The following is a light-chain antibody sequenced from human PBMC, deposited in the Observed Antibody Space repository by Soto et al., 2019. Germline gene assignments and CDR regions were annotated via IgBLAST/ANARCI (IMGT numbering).Light chain of an antibody. CDR2: DAS. J-gene: IGKJ5*01. CDR3: QQYYNWPRT. V-gene: IGKV3D-15*01. CDR1: QSVSST. Sequence: EIVMTQSPATLSVSPGERATLSCRASQSVSSTVAWYQQKPGQAPRLLIYDASNRATGIPARFSGTGSGTDFTLTINNLEPEDCAVYYCQQYYNWPRTFGQGTRLEIK.